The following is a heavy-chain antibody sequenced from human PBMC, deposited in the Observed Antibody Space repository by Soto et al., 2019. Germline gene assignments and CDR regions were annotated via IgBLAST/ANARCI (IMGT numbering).Heavy chain of an antibody. V-gene: IGHV1-18*01. D-gene: IGHD6-13*01. CDR2: ISTYNGNT. CDR3: ARGDSSSWYGLDY. J-gene: IGHJ4*02. CDR1: GYTFTKYG. Sequence: ASVKVSCKASGYTFTKYGISWVRQAPGQGLEWMGWISTYNGNTHYAPKLPGRVTMTTDTSTTTAYMELRSLRSDDTAVYFCARGDSSSWYGLDYWGQGTLVTVSS.